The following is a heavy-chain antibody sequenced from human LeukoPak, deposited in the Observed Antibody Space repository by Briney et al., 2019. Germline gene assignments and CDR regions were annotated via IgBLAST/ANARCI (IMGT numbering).Heavy chain of an antibody. CDR3: ARETGARGWFDP. J-gene: IGHJ5*02. V-gene: IGHV4-59*01. CDR2: IYYSGST. CDR1: GGSISSYY. Sequence: SKTLSLTCTVSGGSISSYYWSWIRQPPGKGLEWIGYIYYSGSTNYNPSLKSRVTISVDASKNQFSLKLSSVTAADTAVYYCARETGARGWFDPWGQGTLVTVSP.